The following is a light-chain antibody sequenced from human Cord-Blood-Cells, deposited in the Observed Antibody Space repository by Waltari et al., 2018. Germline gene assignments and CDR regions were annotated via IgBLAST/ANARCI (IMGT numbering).Light chain of an antibody. J-gene: IGKJ1*01. CDR1: QSVSSN. Sequence: EIVMTQSPATLSVSPGERATLSCRASQSVSSNLAWYQQNPGQDPRLLIYGASTRATGIPARFSGSGSGTEFTLTISSLQSEDFAVYYCQQYNNWPWTFGQGTKVEIK. CDR3: QQYNNWPWT. V-gene: IGKV3-15*01. CDR2: GAS.